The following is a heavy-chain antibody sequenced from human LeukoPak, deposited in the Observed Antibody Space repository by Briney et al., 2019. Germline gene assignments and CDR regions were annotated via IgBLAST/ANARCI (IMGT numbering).Heavy chain of an antibody. CDR3: AHRGAVMPAATYWFDP. V-gene: IGHV2-5*02. J-gene: IGHJ5*02. CDR1: GFSLSTNGVG. Sequence: SGPTLVNPTQTLTLTCTFSGFSLSTNGVGVGWIRQPPGKALEWLALIYWDDDKRYSPSLKSRLTITKDTSKNQVVLTTTNMDPVDTATYYCAHRGAVMPAATYWFDPWGQGTLVTVSS. D-gene: IGHD2-2*01. CDR2: IYWDDDK.